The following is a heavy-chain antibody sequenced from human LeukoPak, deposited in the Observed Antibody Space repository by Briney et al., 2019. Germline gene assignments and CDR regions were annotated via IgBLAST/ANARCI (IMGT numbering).Heavy chain of an antibody. CDR2: IKQDGSDT. D-gene: IGHD4-23*01. CDR3: ARDFGGNSIDY. Sequence: PGGSLRLSCAASRFTFSSYWMSWVRQAPGKGLEWVANIKQDGSDTYYVDSVKGRFTISRDNAKNSLYLQMNGLRAGDTAVYYCARDFGGNSIDYWGQGTLVTVSS. CDR1: RFTFSSYW. J-gene: IGHJ4*02. V-gene: IGHV3-7*05.